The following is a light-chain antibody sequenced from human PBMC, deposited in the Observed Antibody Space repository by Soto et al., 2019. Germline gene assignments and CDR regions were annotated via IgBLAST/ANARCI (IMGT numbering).Light chain of an antibody. CDR2: GAS. CDR3: QQYVSSPWA. Sequence: EIVMTQSPATLSVSPGERVTLSCRASQSIYNKVAWYQQKPGQAPRLLIYGASRRATGIPDRFTGSGSGTDFTLTISRLEPEDFAVYYCQQYVSSPWAFGQGTKVDI. J-gene: IGKJ1*01. V-gene: IGKV3-20*01. CDR1: QSIYNK.